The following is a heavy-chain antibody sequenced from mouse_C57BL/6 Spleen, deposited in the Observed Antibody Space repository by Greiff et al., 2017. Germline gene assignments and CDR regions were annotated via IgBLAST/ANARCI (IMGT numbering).Heavy chain of an antibody. CDR2: INPNYGTT. V-gene: IGHV1-39*01. J-gene: IGHJ4*01. CDR1: GYSFTDYN. Sequence: VHVKQSGPELVKPGASVKISCKASGYSFTDYNMNWVKQSNGKSLEWIGVINPNYGTTSYNQKFKGKATLTVDQSSSTAYMQLNSLTSEDSAVYYCARNGDYDGYAMDYWGQGTSVTVSS. CDR3: ARNGDYDGYAMDY. D-gene: IGHD2-4*01.